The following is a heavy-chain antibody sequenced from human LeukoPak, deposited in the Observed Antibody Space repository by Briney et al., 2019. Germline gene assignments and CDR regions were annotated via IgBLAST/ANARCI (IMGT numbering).Heavy chain of an antibody. D-gene: IGHD5-24*01. CDR1: GGTFSSYA. Sequence: ASVKVSCKASGGTFSSYAISWVRQAPGQGLEWMGRIIPIFGTANYAQKFQGRVTITTDESTSTAYMELGSLRSEDTAVYYCARDRRWLQPNFDYWGQGTLVTVSS. V-gene: IGHV1-69*05. J-gene: IGHJ4*02. CDR3: ARDRRWLQPNFDY. CDR2: IIPIFGTA.